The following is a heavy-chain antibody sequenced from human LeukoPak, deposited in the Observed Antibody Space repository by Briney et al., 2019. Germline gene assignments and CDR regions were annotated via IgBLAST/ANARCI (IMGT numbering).Heavy chain of an antibody. D-gene: IGHD3-3*01. CDR3: ARTELRFLEWLEGAFDI. CDR1: GYTFTGYY. J-gene: IGHJ3*02. CDR2: IHPNSGGT. V-gene: IGHV1-2*06. Sequence: ASVTVSCTASGYTFTGYYMHWVRQAPGQGLEWMGRIHPNSGGTNYAQKFQGRVTMTRDPSISTAYMELSRLRSDDTAVYYCARTELRFLEWLEGAFDIWGQGTMVTVSS.